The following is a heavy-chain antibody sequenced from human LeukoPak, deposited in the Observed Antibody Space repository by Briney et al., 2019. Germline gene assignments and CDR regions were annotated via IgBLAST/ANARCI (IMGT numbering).Heavy chain of an antibody. V-gene: IGHV3-9*01. J-gene: IGHJ6*02. CDR2: ISWNSGSI. CDR3: AKAYGDPLNGYYYYYGMDV. Sequence: SLRLSCAASGFTFSNYAMHWVRQAPGKGLEWVSGISWNSGSIGYADSVKGRFTISRDNAKNSLYLQMNSLRAEDTALYYCAKAYGDPLNGYYYYYGMDVWGQGTTVTVSS. CDR1: GFTFSNYA. D-gene: IGHD4-17*01.